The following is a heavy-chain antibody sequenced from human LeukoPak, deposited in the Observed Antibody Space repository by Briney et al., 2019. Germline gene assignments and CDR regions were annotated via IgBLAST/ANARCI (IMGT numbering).Heavy chain of an antibody. CDR1: GGSISSSSYY. D-gene: IGHD6-19*01. V-gene: IGHV4-39*01. CDR2: IYYSGST. J-gene: IGHJ1*01. CDR3: ARLGSSGWYPDEYFQH. Sequence: SETLSLTCTVSGGSISSSSYYWGWIRQPPGKGLEWIGSIYYSGSTYYNPPLKSRVTISVDTSKNQFSLKLSSVTAADTAVYYCARLGSSGWYPDEYFQHWGQGTLVTVSS.